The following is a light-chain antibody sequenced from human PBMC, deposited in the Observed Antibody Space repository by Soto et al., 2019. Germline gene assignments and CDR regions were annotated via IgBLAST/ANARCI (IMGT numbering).Light chain of an antibody. CDR1: QSISRY. J-gene: IGKJ5*01. CDR2: DAS. V-gene: IGKV3-11*01. CDR3: LERSDWPQFT. Sequence: EFVLTQSPATLSLSPGERATLSCRASQSISRYLAWYQQKPGQAPRLLIYDASNRATGIPARFSGSGSRTDFTLTISSLEPEDFAVYYCLERSDWPQFTFGQGTRLEIK.